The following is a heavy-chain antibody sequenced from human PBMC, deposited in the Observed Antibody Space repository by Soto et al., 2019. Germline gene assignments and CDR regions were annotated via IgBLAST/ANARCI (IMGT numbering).Heavy chain of an antibody. J-gene: IGHJ4*02. Sequence: EVQLLESGGGLVQPGGSLRLSCAASGFTFSSYAMNRVRQAPGRGLEWVSVISGSGGSTYYADSVKGGFTISRDDSKNTLYLQMNRLRAEDTAVYYCARSSSGWYFDYWGQGILVTVSS. CDR2: ISGSGGST. D-gene: IGHD6-19*01. CDR3: ARSSSGWYFDY. V-gene: IGHV3-23*01. CDR1: GFTFSSYA.